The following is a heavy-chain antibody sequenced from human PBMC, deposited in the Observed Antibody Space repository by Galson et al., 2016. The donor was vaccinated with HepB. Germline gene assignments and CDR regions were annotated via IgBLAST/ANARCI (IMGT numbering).Heavy chain of an antibody. Sequence: SLRLSCADSGFTFSSDSMNWVRQAPGKGLEWISSISRSSSLIYYADSVTGRFTISRDNAKRSRYLQMHSLRVEDTAVDYCVREGGYCYGDSCRYFNLWGRGTVVTVSS. CDR2: ISRSSSLI. V-gene: IGHV3-21*01. J-gene: IGHJ2*01. CDR1: GFTFSSDS. D-gene: IGHD2-15*01. CDR3: VREGGYCYGDSCRYFNL.